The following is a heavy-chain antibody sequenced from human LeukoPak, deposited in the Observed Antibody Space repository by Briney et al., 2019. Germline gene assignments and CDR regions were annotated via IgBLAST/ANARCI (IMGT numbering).Heavy chain of an antibody. V-gene: IGHV3-66*02. Sequence: PGGSLRLFCAASGSTVSSNYMSWVRQAPGKGLEWVSVIYSDDSTYYADSVKGRFTISRDNSKNTLFLQMNSLRAEDTAVYYCAREGSSSPLDYWGQGTLVTVSS. D-gene: IGHD6-13*01. CDR3: AREGSSSPLDY. CDR2: IYSDDST. J-gene: IGHJ4*02. CDR1: GSTVSSNY.